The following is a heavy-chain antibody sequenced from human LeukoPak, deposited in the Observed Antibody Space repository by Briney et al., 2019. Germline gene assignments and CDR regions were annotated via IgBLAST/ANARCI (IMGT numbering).Heavy chain of an antibody. D-gene: IGHD1-26*01. V-gene: IGHV1-69*01. CDR1: GGTFSSYG. Sequence: ASVKLSCKASGGTFSSYGVSWVRQAPGQGLEWMGGINPIFGTAKYPQKFQGRVTITADESTSTAYMELSSLRSEDTAVYYCARDQSRDSGSYDFWGQGTLVTVSS. CDR2: INPIFGTA. J-gene: IGHJ4*02. CDR3: ARDQSRDSGSYDF.